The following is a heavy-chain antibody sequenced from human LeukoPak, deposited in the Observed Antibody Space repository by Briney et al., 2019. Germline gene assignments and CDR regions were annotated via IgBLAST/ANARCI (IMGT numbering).Heavy chain of an antibody. CDR3: ALGDCSSTSCYVFDY. J-gene: IGHJ4*02. Sequence: SETLSLTCTVSGGYISSYYWSWIRQPPGKGLEWIGYIFNSGSTNYNPSLKSRVTVSVDTSKNQFSLKLSSVTAADTAVYFCALGDCSSTSCYVFDYWGQGTLVTVSS. CDR1: GGYISSYY. CDR2: IFNSGST. D-gene: IGHD2-2*01. V-gene: IGHV4-59*01.